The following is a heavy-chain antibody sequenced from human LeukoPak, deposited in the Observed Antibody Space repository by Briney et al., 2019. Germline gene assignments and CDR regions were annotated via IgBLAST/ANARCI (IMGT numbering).Heavy chain of an antibody. CDR1: GFTFSSYA. CDR3: ASLNYYDSSGYPRDDAFDI. Sequence: TGGSLRLSCAASGFTFSSYAMSWVRQAPGKGLVWVSRINSDGSSTSYADSVKGRFTISRDNAKNTLYLQMNSLRAEDTAVYYCASLNYYDSSGYPRDDAFDIWGQGTMVTVSS. D-gene: IGHD3-22*01. V-gene: IGHV3-74*01. CDR2: INSDGSST. J-gene: IGHJ3*02.